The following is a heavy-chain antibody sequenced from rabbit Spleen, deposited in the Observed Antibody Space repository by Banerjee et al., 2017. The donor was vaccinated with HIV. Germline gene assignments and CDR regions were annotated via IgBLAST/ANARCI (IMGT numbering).Heavy chain of an antibody. D-gene: IGHD8-1*01. CDR3: ARDGAGGSYFAL. V-gene: IGHV1S40*01. CDR2: IDPVFGIT. Sequence: QSLEESGGDLVKPGASLTLTCTASGFSFSSRYYMNWVRQAPGKGLEWIGYIDPVFGITYYANWVNGRFSISRENAQNTVFLQMTSLTAADTATYFCARDGAGGSYFALWGPGTLVTVS. J-gene: IGHJ4*01. CDR1: GFSFSSRYY.